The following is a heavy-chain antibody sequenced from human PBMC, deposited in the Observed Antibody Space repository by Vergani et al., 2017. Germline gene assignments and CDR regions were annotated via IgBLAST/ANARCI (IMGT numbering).Heavy chain of an antibody. J-gene: IGHJ5*02. V-gene: IGHV4-59*10. CDR1: GGSFSGYY. CDR2: IYTSGST. Sequence: QVQLQQWGAGLLKPSETLSLTCAVYGGSFSGYYWSWIRQPAGKGLEWIGRIYTSGSTNYNPSLKSRVTISVDTSKNQFSLKLSSVTAADTAVYYCARSTYWFDPWGQGTLVTVSS. CDR3: ARSTYWFDP. D-gene: IGHD2-2*01.